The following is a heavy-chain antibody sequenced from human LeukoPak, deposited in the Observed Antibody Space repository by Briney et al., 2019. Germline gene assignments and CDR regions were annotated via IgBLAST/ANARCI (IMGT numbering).Heavy chain of an antibody. J-gene: IGHJ4*02. CDR3: ASGSGTYEN. V-gene: IGHV6-1*01. CDR2: TYYKSKWYN. D-gene: IGHD3-16*01. Sequence: SQTLSLTCAISGDSVSSNSAAWNWIRPSPSRGLACLGRTYYKSKWYNDYAVSVKSRITINPDTSKNQFSLHLNSVTPEDTAVYYCASGSGTYENWGQGTLVTVSS. CDR1: GDSVSSNSAA.